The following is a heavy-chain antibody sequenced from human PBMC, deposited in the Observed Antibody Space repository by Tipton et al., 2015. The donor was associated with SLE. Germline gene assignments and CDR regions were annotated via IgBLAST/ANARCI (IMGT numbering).Heavy chain of an antibody. Sequence: TLSLTCTVSGGSISSGDYYWSWIRQPPGKGLEWIGYIYYSGSTYYNPSLKSRVTISVDTSKNQFSLKLSSVTAADTAVYYCARDPKKNAFDIWGQGTMVTVSS. J-gene: IGHJ3*02. V-gene: IGHV4-30-4*01. CDR3: ARDPKKNAFDI. CDR2: IYYSGST. CDR1: GGSISSGDYY.